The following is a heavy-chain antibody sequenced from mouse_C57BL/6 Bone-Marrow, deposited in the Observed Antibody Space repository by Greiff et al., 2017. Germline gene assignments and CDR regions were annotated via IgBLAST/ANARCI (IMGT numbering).Heavy chain of an antibody. CDR3: ARLSYYDYDGAWFAY. J-gene: IGHJ3*01. V-gene: IGHV3-8*01. D-gene: IGHD2-4*01. CDR2: ISYSGST. Sequence: EVKLVESGPGLAKPSQTLSLTCSVTGYSITSDYWNWIRKFPGNKLEYMGYISYSGSTYYNPSLKSRISITRDTSKNQYYLQLNSVTTEDTATYYCARLSYYDYDGAWFAYWGQGTLVTVSA. CDR1: GYSITSDY.